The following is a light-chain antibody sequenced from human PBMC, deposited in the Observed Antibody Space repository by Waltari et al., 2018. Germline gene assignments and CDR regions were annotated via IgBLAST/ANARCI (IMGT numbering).Light chain of an antibody. Sequence: QSALTQPPSASGSPGQSVTISCTGTSSDVGGFQYVSWYKQHPGKAPKLIIYEVTKRPAGGPGRVSGSKSGNTASLTVSGLQADYEANYYCNSYAGNNNFVFGTGTKVTVL. V-gene: IGLV2-8*01. CDR1: SSDVGGFQY. J-gene: IGLJ1*01. CDR2: EVT. CDR3: NSYAGNNNFV.